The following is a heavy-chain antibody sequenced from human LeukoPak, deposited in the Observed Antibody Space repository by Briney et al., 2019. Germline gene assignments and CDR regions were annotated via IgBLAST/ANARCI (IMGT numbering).Heavy chain of an antibody. CDR2: INPGGGST. Sequence: GASVKVSCKASGYTFTSYYMHWVRQAPGQGLEWMGIINPGGGSTSYAQKFQGRVTMTRDTSASTVYMELSSLRSEDTAVYYCARLDSSGSYDYWGQGTLVTVSS. CDR3: ARLDSSGSYDY. J-gene: IGHJ4*02. CDR1: GYTFTSYY. V-gene: IGHV1-46*01. D-gene: IGHD3-22*01.